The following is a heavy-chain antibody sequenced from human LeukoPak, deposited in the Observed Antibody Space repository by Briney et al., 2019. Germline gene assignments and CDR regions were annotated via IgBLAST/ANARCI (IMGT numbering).Heavy chain of an antibody. V-gene: IGHV3-7*01. CDR1: GFTFTSYW. CDR3: ARGSGSGSYYWFDP. CDR2: IKQDGSTT. J-gene: IGHJ5*02. D-gene: IGHD3-10*01. Sequence: GGSLRLSCAASGFTFTSYWMSWVRQAPGKGLEWVANIKQDGSTTYYVDSVKGRFTISRDNAKNSLYLQMNSLRDEDTAVYYCARGSGSGSYYWFDPWGQGTLVTVSS.